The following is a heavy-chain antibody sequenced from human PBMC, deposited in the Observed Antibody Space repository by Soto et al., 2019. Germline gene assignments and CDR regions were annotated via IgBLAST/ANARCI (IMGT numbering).Heavy chain of an antibody. CDR2: TSYDGSIQ. V-gene: IGHV3-30-3*01. D-gene: IGHD3-3*01. J-gene: IGHJ4*02. CDR3: ERENRPVTYYDFWSAYGFDY. CDR1: GFTFSSYG. Sequence: LRLSCATSGFTFSSYGMHWVRQAPGKGLEWVAVTSYDGSIQYYADSVKGRFTISRDNSQNTLYLHMKSLRTEDTALYYCERENRPVTYYDFWSAYGFDYRGKGALVTVSS.